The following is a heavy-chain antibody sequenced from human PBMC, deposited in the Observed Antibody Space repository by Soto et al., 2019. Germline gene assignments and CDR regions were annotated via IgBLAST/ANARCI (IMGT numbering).Heavy chain of an antibody. CDR1: GYTFTSYD. J-gene: IGHJ4*02. D-gene: IGHD3-3*01. CDR2: MNPNSGNT. CDR3: ARGDSWNLELDYPFDY. Sequence: ASVKVSCKASGYTFTSYDINWVRQATGQGLEWMGWMNPNSGNTGYAQKFQGRVTMTRNTSISTAYMELSSLRSEDTAVYYCARGDSWNLELDYPFDYWGQGTLVTSPQ. V-gene: IGHV1-8*01.